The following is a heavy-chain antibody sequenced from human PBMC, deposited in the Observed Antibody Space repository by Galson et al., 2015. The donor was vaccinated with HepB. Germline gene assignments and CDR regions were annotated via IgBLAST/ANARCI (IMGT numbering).Heavy chain of an antibody. Sequence: SLRLSCAASGFTFSSYGMHWVRQAPGKGPEWVAVIWYDGSNKYYADSVKGRFTISRDNSKNTLYLQMNSLRAEDTAVYYCARFWLGIDMDGWGKGTTVTVSS. V-gene: IGHV3-33*01. J-gene: IGHJ6*03. CDR2: IWYDGSNK. CDR3: ARFWLGIDMDG. CDR1: GFTFSSYG. D-gene: IGHD3-3*01.